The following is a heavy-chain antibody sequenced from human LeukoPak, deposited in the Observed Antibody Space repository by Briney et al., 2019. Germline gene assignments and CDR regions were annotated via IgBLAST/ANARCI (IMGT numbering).Heavy chain of an antibody. CDR3: VKDSYGLDV. V-gene: IGHV3-64D*06. CDR2: ITSNGGYT. J-gene: IGHJ6*02. Sequence: PGGSLRLSCSASGFTFSSYAMNWVRQAPGKGLEYVSTITSNGGYTYYTDSVQGRFTISRDNSKNTLYLQMSSLRAEDTAVYYCVKDSYGLDVWGQGTMVTVS. CDR1: GFTFSSYA.